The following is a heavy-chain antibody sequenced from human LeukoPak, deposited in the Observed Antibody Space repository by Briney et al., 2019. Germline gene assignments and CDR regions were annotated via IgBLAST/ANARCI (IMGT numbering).Heavy chain of an antibody. Sequence: GGSLRLSCAASGFTFSSYEMNWVRQAPGKGLEWVSSISSSSSYIYYADSVKGRFTIFRDNAKNSLYLQMNSLRAEDTAVYYCARETLEGYDAFDIWGQGTMVTVSS. D-gene: IGHD3-3*01. CDR2: ISSSSSYI. J-gene: IGHJ3*02. V-gene: IGHV3-21*01. CDR1: GFTFSSYE. CDR3: ARETLEGYDAFDI.